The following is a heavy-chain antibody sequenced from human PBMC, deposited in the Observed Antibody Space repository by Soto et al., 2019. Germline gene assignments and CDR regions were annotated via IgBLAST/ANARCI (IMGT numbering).Heavy chain of an antibody. D-gene: IGHD3-22*01. V-gene: IGHV4-4*07. Sequence: PSETLSLTCTVSGGSISTYFWSWIRQPAGGGLEWIGRIYTTGSTNYNPSLTSRVTMSLDTSRNQFSLKLSSVTAADTAVYYCAREGGYFDSSGSGVYHYHGVDVWGQGTTVTVSS. J-gene: IGHJ6*02. CDR3: AREGGYFDSSGSGVYHYHGVDV. CDR2: IYTTGST. CDR1: GGSISTYF.